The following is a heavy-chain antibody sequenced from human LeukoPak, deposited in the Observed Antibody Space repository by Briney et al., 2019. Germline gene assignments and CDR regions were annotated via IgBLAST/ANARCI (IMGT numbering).Heavy chain of an antibody. J-gene: IGHJ4*02. CDR2: IDPESGGT. D-gene: IGHD6-19*01. Sequence: GASVKVSCKTSGYIFIGYYMHWVRQAPGQGLEWMGWIDPESGGTKYAQKFQGRVTMTRDMSISTAYMDLRRLKSDDTAVYYCVRDMDRGQWLIRPYNWGQGTLVTVSS. CDR1: GYIFIGYY. CDR3: VRDMDRGQWLIRPYN. V-gene: IGHV1-2*02.